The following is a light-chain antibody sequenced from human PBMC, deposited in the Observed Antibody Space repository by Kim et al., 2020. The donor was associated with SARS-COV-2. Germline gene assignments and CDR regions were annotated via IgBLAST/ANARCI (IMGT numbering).Light chain of an antibody. CDR3: QQSYSSPLT. Sequence: DIQMTQSPSSLSPSVGDTVTITCRTSQTIGNYLNWYQQKPGKAPKLLIYAASSLQSGVPSRFGGSGSGTDFTLTISSLQPEDFATYYCQQSYSSPLTFGGGTKLEI. J-gene: IGKJ4*01. CDR2: AAS. V-gene: IGKV1-39*01. CDR1: QTIGNY.